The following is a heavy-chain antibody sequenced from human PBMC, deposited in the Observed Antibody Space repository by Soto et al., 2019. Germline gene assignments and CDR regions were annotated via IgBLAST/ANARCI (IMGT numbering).Heavy chain of an antibody. V-gene: IGHV3-23*01. Sequence: EVQLLESGGGLVQPGGSLGLSCAASGFTFSNFPMSWVRQAPGKGLEWVTAISGSGGGTYYADSVKGRFTISRDNSKNTLYLQMNSLRAEDTAVYYCANHDYGGNSLKNGDYWGQGTLVTVSS. D-gene: IGHD5-12*01. CDR2: ISGSGGGT. CDR1: GFTFSNFP. J-gene: IGHJ4*02. CDR3: ANHDYGGNSLKNGDY.